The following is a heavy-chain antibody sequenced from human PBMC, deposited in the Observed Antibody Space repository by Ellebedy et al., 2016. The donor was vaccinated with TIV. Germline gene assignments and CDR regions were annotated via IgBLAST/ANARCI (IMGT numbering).Heavy chain of an antibody. J-gene: IGHJ2*01. Sequence: GGSLRLSXAASGFTFSSYGMHWVRQAPGKGLEWVAVIWYDGSNKYYADSVKGRFTISRDNSKNTLYLQMNSLRAEDTAVYYCATLRGYDILTGYLPRYFDLWGRGTLVTVSS. CDR2: IWYDGSNK. V-gene: IGHV3-33*01. CDR1: GFTFSSYG. D-gene: IGHD3-9*01. CDR3: ATLRGYDILTGYLPRYFDL.